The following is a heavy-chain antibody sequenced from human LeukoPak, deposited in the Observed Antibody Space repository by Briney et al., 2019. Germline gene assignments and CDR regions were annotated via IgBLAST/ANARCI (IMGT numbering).Heavy chain of an antibody. V-gene: IGHV4-39*01. CDR2: IYYTGST. CDR1: GASISGGTYY. D-gene: IGHD1-26*01. Sequence: SETLSLTCSVSGASISGGTYYWGWIRQPPGKGLEWIGSIYYTGSTYDNPSLKSRVTISADTSKNQFSLKLSSVTAADTAVYYCARRGGSGRAFDYWGQGTLVTVSS. J-gene: IGHJ4*02. CDR3: ARRGGSGRAFDY.